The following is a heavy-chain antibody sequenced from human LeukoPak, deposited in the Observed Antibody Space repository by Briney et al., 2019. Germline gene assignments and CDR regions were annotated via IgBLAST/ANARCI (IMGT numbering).Heavy chain of an antibody. V-gene: IGHV1-18*01. Sequence: ASVKVSCKASGYTFTSYGISWVRQAPGQGLEWMGWISAYNGNTNYAQKLQGRVTMTTDTSTSTAYMELRSLRSDDTAVYYCARWGQYQLPHYYYYMDVWGKGTTVTVSS. J-gene: IGHJ6*03. CDR3: ARWGQYQLPHYYYYMDV. CDR1: GYTFTSYG. D-gene: IGHD2-2*01. CDR2: ISAYNGNT.